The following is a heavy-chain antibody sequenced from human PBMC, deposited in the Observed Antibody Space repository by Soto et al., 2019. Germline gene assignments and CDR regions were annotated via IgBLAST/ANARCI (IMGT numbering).Heavy chain of an antibody. V-gene: IGHV4-31*03. CDR1: GGSISSGGYY. J-gene: IGHJ3*02. D-gene: IGHD3-10*01. CDR2: IYHSGST. Sequence: QVQLQESGPGLVKPSQTLSLTCTVSGGSISSGGYYWSWIRQHPGKALEWIGYIYHSGSTYYNPFLTSRVTMSVDPSKNKCSQKLSSVTAAKTAGYYCARGDRTMTTGAFDIWGPGTMVTVSS. CDR3: ARGDRTMTTGAFDI.